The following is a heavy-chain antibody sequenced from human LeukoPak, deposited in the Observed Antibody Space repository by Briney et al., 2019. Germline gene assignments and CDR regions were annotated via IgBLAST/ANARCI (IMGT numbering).Heavy chain of an antibody. D-gene: IGHD1-26*01. Sequence: PGGSLRLSCAASGFTFSSYGMHWVRQAPGKGLEWVAFIRYDGSNKYYADSVKGRFTISRDNSKNTLYLQMNSLRAEDTAVYYCAKEGGATTTYYYDYWGQGTLVTVSS. V-gene: IGHV3-30*02. CDR2: IRYDGSNK. CDR3: AKEGGATTTYYYDY. J-gene: IGHJ4*02. CDR1: GFTFSSYG.